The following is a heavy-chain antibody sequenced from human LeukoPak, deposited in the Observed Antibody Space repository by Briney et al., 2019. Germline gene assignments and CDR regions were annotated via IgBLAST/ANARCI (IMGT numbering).Heavy chain of an antibody. V-gene: IGHV3-33*01. CDR3: ARASGPFDY. J-gene: IGHJ4*02. Sequence: GRSLRLSCAASGFTFSTYGMHWVRQAPGEGLEWVAVIWYDGSNKYYADSVKGRFTISRDNSKNTLYLQMNSLRAEDTAVYYWARASGPFDYWGQGTLVTVSS. CDR2: IWYDGSNK. D-gene: IGHD3-10*01. CDR1: GFTFSTYG.